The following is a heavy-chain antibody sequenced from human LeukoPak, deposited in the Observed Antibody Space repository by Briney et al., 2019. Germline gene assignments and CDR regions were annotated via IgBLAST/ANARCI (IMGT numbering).Heavy chain of an antibody. V-gene: IGHV3-30-3*01. CDR1: GFTFRSYA. Sequence: GGALRLSCAAPGFTFRSYALHWGRPAPGQGVGGGGVILYDGSNKYYADSVKGRFTISRDNSKNTLYLQMNSLRAEDTAVYYCASLNYDFWSGYYKGGRDYWGQGTLVTVSS. CDR3: ASLNYDFWSGYYKGGRDY. D-gene: IGHD3-3*01. J-gene: IGHJ4*02. CDR2: ILYDGSNK.